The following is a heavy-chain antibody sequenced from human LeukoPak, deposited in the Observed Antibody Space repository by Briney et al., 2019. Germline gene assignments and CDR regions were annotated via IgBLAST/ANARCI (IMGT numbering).Heavy chain of an antibody. CDR1: GGSISSYY. D-gene: IGHD3-10*01. V-gene: IGHV4-59*01. CDR2: TYYSGST. J-gene: IGHJ3*02. Sequence: PSETLSLTCTVSGGSISSYYWSWIRQPPGKGLEWIGYTYYSGSTNYNPSLKSRVTISVDTSKNQFSLKLSSVTAADTAVYYCARALWFGVGHAFDIWGQGTMVTVSS. CDR3: ARALWFGVGHAFDI.